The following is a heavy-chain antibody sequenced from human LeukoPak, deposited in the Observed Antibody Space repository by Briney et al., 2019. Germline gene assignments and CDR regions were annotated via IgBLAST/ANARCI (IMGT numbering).Heavy chain of an antibody. J-gene: IGHJ3*02. CDR1: GGSISSSSYY. Sequence: PSETLSLTCTVSGGSISSSSYYWGWIRQPPGKGLEWIGSIYYSGSTYYNPSLKSRVTISVDTSKNQFSLKLSSVTAADTAVYYCARVGRDGYNSFAFDIWGQGTMVTVSS. CDR3: ARVGRDGYNSFAFDI. V-gene: IGHV4-39*07. CDR2: IYYSGST. D-gene: IGHD5-24*01.